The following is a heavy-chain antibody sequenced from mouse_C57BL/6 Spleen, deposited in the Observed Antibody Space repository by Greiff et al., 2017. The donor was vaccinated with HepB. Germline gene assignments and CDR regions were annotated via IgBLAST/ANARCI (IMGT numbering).Heavy chain of an antibody. CDR3: AISSVPYWYFDV. Sequence: QVQLQQPGAELVMPGASVKLSCKASGYTFTSYWMHWVKQRPGQGLEWIGEIDPSDSYTNYNQKFKGKSTLTVDKSSSTPYMQLSSLTSEDSAVYYCAISSVPYWYFDVWGTGTPVTVSS. V-gene: IGHV1-69*01. CDR2: IDPSDSYT. D-gene: IGHD6-1*01. J-gene: IGHJ1*03. CDR1: GYTFTSYW.